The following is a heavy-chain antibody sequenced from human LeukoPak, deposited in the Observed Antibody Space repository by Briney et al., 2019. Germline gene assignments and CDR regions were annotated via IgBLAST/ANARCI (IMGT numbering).Heavy chain of an antibody. Sequence: SQTLSLTCALSGDSFSSNSAAWNWVRQSPSRGLEWLGRTYYRSKWYNDYAVSVKSRITINPDTSKNQFSLQLNSVTPEDTAVYYCAREVQLWLRAYDAFDIWGQGTMVTVSS. V-gene: IGHV6-1*01. CDR3: AREVQLWLRAYDAFDI. CDR1: GDSFSSNSAA. CDR2: TYYRSKWYN. D-gene: IGHD5-18*01. J-gene: IGHJ3*02.